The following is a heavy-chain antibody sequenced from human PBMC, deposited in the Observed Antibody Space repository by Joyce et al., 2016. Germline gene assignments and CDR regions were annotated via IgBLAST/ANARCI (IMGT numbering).Heavy chain of an antibody. J-gene: IGHJ4*02. Sequence: QVQLVESGGGVVQPGRSLRLSCAASGFTFSRCGLHWVRQAPGKGLEWVAVISYDRNYKYYADSVKGRFTISRDNSKETLYLQMNRLRAEETAVFYCAKEPGSGYSTGWYYFEYWGQGTPVTVSS. CDR1: GFTFSRCG. V-gene: IGHV3-30*18. D-gene: IGHD6-19*01. CDR3: AKEPGSGYSTGWYYFEY. CDR2: ISYDRNYK.